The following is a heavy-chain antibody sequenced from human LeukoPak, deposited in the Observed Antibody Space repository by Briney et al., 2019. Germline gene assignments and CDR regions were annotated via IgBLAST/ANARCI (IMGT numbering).Heavy chain of an antibody. D-gene: IGHD6-19*01. CDR2: MNPNSGAT. J-gene: IGHJ6*02. CDR1: GYTFTSYD. CDR3: ATPPSYSSGWYEGYGMDV. V-gene: IGHV1-8*01. Sequence: ASVKVSCKASGYTFTSYDFNWLRQATGQGPEWMGWMNPNSGATGYAQKFQGRVTMTRSASINTAYMELSNLRSEDTAVYYCATPPSYSSGWYEGYGMDVWGQGTTVTVSS.